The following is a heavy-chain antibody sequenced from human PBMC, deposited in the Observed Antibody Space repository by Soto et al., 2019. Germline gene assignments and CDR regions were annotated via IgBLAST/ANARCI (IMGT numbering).Heavy chain of an antibody. Sequence: PGGSLRLSCVASGFTFSSYAMSWVRQAPGKGLEWVSVFSVSGGNTYYADSVKGRFTISRDNSKSTLYLQMNSLRAEDTALYYCAKGRSYYYYYGVDVWGQGTKVTVS. J-gene: IGHJ6*02. CDR2: FSVSGGNT. V-gene: IGHV3-23*01. CDR3: AKGRSYYYYYGVDV. CDR1: GFTFSSYA.